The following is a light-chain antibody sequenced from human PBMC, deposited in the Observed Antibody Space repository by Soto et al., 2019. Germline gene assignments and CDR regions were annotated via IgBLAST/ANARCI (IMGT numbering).Light chain of an antibody. CDR2: DVS. V-gene: IGLV2-14*03. CDR3: ISYTSSSPFVV. CDR1: SSDVGSYNY. J-gene: IGLJ2*01. Sequence: QSVLTQPASVSGSPGQSITISCTGTSSDVGSYNYVAWYQQHPGKAPKLIIYDVSNRPSGVSNRFSGSKSGNTATLTISGLQADDEADYYCISYTSSSPFVVFGGGTKVTVL.